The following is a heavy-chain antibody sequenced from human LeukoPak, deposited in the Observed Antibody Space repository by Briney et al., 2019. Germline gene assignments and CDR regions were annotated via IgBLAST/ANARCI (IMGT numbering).Heavy chain of an antibody. J-gene: IGHJ4*02. D-gene: IGHD3-22*01. V-gene: IGHV1-8*03. CDR3: ARGRRRGSSGYYFDY. CDR2: MNPNSGNT. CDR1: GYTFTSYD. Sequence: GASVKVSCTASGYTFTSYDINWVRQAPGQGLEWMGWMNPNSGNTGYAQTFQGRVTITRNTSKSTAYMELSSLRSEDTAVYYCARGRRRGSSGYYFDYWGQGTLVTVSS.